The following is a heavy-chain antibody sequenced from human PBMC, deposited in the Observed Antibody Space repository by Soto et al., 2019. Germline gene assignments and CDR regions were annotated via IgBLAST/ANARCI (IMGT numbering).Heavy chain of an antibody. Sequence: TSETLSLTCAVSGGSISSGGYSWSWIRQPPGKGLEWIGYIYHSGSTYYNPSLKSRVTISVDRSKNQFSLKLSSVTAADTAVYYCARGVDGEFAFDYWGQGTLVTVSS. CDR3: ARGVDGEFAFDY. J-gene: IGHJ4*02. V-gene: IGHV4-30-2*01. D-gene: IGHD3-10*01. CDR2: IYHSGST. CDR1: GGSISSGGYS.